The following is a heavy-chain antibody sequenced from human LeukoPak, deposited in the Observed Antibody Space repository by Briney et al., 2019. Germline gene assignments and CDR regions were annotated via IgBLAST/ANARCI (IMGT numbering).Heavy chain of an antibody. CDR2: IYHSGST. D-gene: IGHD3-22*01. Sequence: SETLSLTCAVSGASISSGGYSWSWIRQPPGKGLEWIGYIYHSGSTYYNPSLKSRVTISVDRSKNQFSLKLSSVTAADTAVYYCAGADYYYDSSGYYVGGGWFDLWGQGTLVTVSS. V-gene: IGHV4-30-2*01. J-gene: IGHJ5*02. CDR3: AGADYYYDSSGYYVGGGWFDL. CDR1: GASISSGGYS.